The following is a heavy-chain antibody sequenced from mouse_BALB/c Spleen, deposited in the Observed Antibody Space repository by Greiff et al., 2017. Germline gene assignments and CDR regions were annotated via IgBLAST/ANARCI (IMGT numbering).Heavy chain of an antibody. J-gene: IGHJ3*01. CDR1: GFAFSSYD. D-gene: IGHD4-1*01. CDR3: ARRAWDGGFAY. CDR2: ISSGGGST. V-gene: IGHV5-12-1*01. Sequence: EVQLVESGGGLVKPGGSLKLSCAASGFAFSSYDMSWVRQTPEKRLEWVAYISSGGGSTYYPDTVKGRFTISRDNAKNTLYLQMSSLKSEDTAMYYCARRAWDGGFAYWGQGTLVTVSA.